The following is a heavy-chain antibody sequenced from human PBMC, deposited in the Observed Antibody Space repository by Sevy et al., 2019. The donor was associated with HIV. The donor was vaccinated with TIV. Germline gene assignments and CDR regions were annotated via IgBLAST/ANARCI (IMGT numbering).Heavy chain of an antibody. V-gene: IGHV1-18*04. D-gene: IGHD5-18*01. Sequence: ASVKVSCKASGYTFTSYGISWVRQAPGQGLEWMGWISAYNGNTNYAQKLQGRVTMTTDTSTSTAYMELRSLRSDDTAVYYCARDNRGYRYGYKGYWGQGTLVTVSS. CDR1: GYTFTSYG. J-gene: IGHJ4*02. CDR3: ARDNRGYRYGYKGY. CDR2: ISAYNGNT.